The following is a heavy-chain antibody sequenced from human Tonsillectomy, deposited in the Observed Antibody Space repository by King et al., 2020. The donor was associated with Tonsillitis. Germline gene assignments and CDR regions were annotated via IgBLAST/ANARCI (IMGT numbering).Heavy chain of an antibody. D-gene: IGHD2-2*01. CDR1: GFTFSSYG. J-gene: IGHJ6*03. Sequence: QVQLVESGGGVVQPGRSLRVSCAASGFTFSSYGMHWVRQAPGKGLEWVAVISYDGRNKYYADSVKGRFTISRDNSKNTLYLQMDTLRAEDTAVYYCVTEKPPFRYCSSQCAGYYMDVWGKGTTVTVSS. CDR3: VTEKPPFRYCSSQCAGYYMDV. CDR2: ISYDGRNK. V-gene: IGHV3-30*03.